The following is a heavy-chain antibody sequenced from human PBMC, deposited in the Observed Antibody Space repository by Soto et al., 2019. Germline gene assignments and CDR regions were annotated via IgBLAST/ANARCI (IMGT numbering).Heavy chain of an antibody. V-gene: IGHV3-48*03. CDR3: AREEQTYYYGMDV. Sequence: VGSLRLSCAASGFTFSSYEMNWVRQAPGKGLEWVSYISSSGSTIYYADSVKGRFTISRDNAKNSLYLQMNSLRAEDTAVYYCAREEQTYYYGMDVWGQGTTVTVS. CDR2: ISSSGSTI. CDR1: GFTFSSYE. D-gene: IGHD1-1*01. J-gene: IGHJ6*02.